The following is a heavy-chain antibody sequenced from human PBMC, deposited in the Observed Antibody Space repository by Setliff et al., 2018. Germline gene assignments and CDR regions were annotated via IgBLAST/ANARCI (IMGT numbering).Heavy chain of an antibody. D-gene: IGHD6-19*01. CDR1: GYSFTSYG. CDR2: VSTYNGDT. CDR3: ARRPISMAGYRKSAFDI. V-gene: IGHV1-18*01. J-gene: IGHJ3*02. Sequence: ASVKVSCKTSGYSFTSYGISWVRQAPGQGLEWMGWVSTYNGDTKYAQNFRGRVTMTTDISTSTAYMELRTLRSDDTAVYFCARRPISMAGYRKSAFDIWGQGTMVTVS.